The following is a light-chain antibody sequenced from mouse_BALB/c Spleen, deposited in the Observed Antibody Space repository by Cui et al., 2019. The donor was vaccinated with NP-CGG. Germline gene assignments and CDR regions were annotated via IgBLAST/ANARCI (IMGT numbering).Light chain of an antibody. Sequence: QAVVTQESVLTTSPGETVTLTCRSSIGAVITSNYANWVQEKPDHLFTGLIGGTNNRAPGVPARFSGSLIGDKAALTITGAQTEDEALYFCALWYSNHWVFGGGTKLTVL. CDR1: IGAVITSNY. CDR3: ALWYSNHWV. J-gene: IGLJ1*01. CDR2: GTN. V-gene: IGLV1*01.